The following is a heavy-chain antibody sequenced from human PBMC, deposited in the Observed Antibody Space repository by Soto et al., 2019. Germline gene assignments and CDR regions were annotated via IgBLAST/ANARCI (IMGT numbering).Heavy chain of an antibody. J-gene: IGHJ4*02. CDR2: IYYSGST. Sequence: SETLSLTCTVSGGSISSYYWSWIRQPPGKGLEWIGYIYYSGSTYYNPSLKSRLTISVDTSKNQFSLKLSSVTAADTAVYYCARRYGPGFDYWGQGTLVTVSS. V-gene: IGHV4-59*12. CDR1: GGSISSYY. D-gene: IGHD4-17*01. CDR3: ARRYGPGFDY.